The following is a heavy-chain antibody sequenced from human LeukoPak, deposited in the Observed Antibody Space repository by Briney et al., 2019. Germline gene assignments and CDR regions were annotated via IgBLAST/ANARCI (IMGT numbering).Heavy chain of an antibody. Sequence: PSETLSLTCAVSGGSISSGGYSWSWIRQPPGKGLEWIGYIYQSGTTYYSSSLESRLTISLNRSRNQFSLKMTSVTAADTAVYYCARVSYSSGYPDAFDVWGQGTMVTVSS. V-gene: IGHV4-30-2*01. CDR3: ARVSYSSGYPDAFDV. CDR2: IYQSGTT. J-gene: IGHJ3*01. D-gene: IGHD3-22*01. CDR1: GGSISSGGYS.